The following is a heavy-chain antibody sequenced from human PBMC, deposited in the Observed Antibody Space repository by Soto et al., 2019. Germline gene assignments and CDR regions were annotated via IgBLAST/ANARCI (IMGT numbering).Heavy chain of an antibody. V-gene: IGHV3-74*01. J-gene: IGHJ4*02. CDR1: GVTFSPFW. D-gene: IGHD2-2*01. Sequence: EVQLVESGGGLVQPGGSLRLSCAASGVTFSPFWMHWVRQVPGKGPVWVSRINSDGNSTSYADSVKGRFTISGDNAKNTLYLQMNSLRPEDTAVYYCARVSTHFDYWGQGTLVTVSS. CDR2: INSDGNST. CDR3: ARVSTHFDY.